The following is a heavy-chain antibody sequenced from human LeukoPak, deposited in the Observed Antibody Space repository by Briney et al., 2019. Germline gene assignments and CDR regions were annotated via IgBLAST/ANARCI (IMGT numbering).Heavy chain of an antibody. V-gene: IGHV3-49*04. D-gene: IGHD1/OR15-1a*01. CDR2: ITSKDYGAAA. CDR1: GFSFGDFA. CDR3: TKQIDRGSNDR. J-gene: IGHJ4*02. Sequence: GQSLRLSCTTSGFSFGDFAFSWVRQAPGKGLEWLCSITSKDYGAAAEYAPSVRGRFTISRDDSNNIAHLQMNSLKTEDTAVYFCTKQIDRGSNDRWGQGTLVTVSS.